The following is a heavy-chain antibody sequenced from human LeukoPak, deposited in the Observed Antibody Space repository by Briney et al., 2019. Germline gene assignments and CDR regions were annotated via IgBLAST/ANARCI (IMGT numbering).Heavy chain of an antibody. V-gene: IGHV4-4*07. Sequence: SETLSLTCTVSGGSIRNYYWSWIRQPAGKGLEWIGRIHTSGSTNYNPSLKSRVTMSVDTSKNQFSLKLSSVNVADTAVYYCARDYTSGYHDYWGQGTLVTVSS. CDR2: IHTSGST. CDR3: ARDYTSGYHDY. D-gene: IGHD6-19*01. CDR1: GGSIRNYY. J-gene: IGHJ4*02.